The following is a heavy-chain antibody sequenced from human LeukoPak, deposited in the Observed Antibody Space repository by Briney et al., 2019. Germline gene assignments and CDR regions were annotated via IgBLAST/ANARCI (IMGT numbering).Heavy chain of an antibody. D-gene: IGHD2-8*01. Sequence: GGSLRLSCAASGFTFSSYAMSWVRQAPGKGLEWVSAISGSGGNTYYADSVKGRFTISRDNSKNALYLQMNSLRAEDTAVYYCAKEFRVGRNGVGDDYWGQGTLVTVSS. V-gene: IGHV3-23*01. CDR3: AKEFRVGRNGVGDDY. CDR2: ISGSGGNT. J-gene: IGHJ4*02. CDR1: GFTFSSYA.